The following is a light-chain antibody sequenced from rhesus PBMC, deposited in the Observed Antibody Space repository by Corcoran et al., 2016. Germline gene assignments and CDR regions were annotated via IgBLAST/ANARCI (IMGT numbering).Light chain of an antibody. J-gene: IGKJ1*01. Sequence: ETVVTQSPATLALSPGERATLSCRASQSVGSYFAWYQQKPGQAPRLLIYAASRRATGTPDRFSGRGSGPDFTLTISSLEPEDGGVYYCQQSSNLWTFGQGTKVEIK. CDR2: AAS. CDR1: QSVGSY. CDR3: QQSSNLWT. V-gene: IGKV3-24*04.